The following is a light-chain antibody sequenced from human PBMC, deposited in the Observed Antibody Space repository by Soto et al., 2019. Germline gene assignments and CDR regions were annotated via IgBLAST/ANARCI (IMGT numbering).Light chain of an antibody. CDR2: AAS. J-gene: IGKJ1*01. CDR3: LQVYSFPRT. Sequence: DIQMTQSPSSLSASVGDRVTITCRASQSISSYLNWYQQKPGKAPKLLIYAASSLQGGVPSTFSGSGSGTDFTLTINTLHPEDFATYYCLQVYSFPRTFGQGTKVDI. CDR1: QSISSY. V-gene: IGKV1-39*01.